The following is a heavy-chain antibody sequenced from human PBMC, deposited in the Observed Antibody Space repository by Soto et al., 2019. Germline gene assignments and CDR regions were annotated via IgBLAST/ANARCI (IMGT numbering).Heavy chain of an antibody. CDR1: GYTFTSYG. CDR3: ARDLLYYDSSGYYTDY. J-gene: IGHJ4*02. D-gene: IGHD3-22*01. CDR2: ISAYNGNT. Sequence: QVQLVQSGAEVKKPGASVKVSCKASGYTFTSYGISWVRQAPGQGLEWMGWISAYNGNTNYAQKLQGRVTMTTDTXTXXGYMELRSLRSDDTAVYYCARDLLYYDSSGYYTDYWGQGTLVTVSS. V-gene: IGHV1-18*01.